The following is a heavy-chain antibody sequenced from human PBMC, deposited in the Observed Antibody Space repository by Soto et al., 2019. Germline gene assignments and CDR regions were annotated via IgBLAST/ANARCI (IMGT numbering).Heavy chain of an antibody. D-gene: IGHD2-15*01. CDR1: GFTFSSYA. V-gene: IGHV3-21*01. CDR2: ISNSSSYI. Sequence: PGGSLRLSCAASGFTFSSYAMHWVRQAPGKGLEWVSVISNSSSYIYYADSVKGRFTISRDNAKNTLYLQMNSLRAEDTAVCYCARDRAGYCSGGSCYLDYWGQGTLVTVSS. CDR3: ARDRAGYCSGGSCYLDY. J-gene: IGHJ4*02.